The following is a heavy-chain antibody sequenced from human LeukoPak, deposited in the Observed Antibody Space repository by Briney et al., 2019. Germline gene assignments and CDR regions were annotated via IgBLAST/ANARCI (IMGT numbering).Heavy chain of an antibody. J-gene: IGHJ4*02. CDR1: GFTFSSYW. Sequence: GGSLRLSCAASGFTFSSYWVSWVRQAPGKGLEWVANIKQDGSEKYYVDSVKGRFTISRDNAKNSLYLQMNSLRAEDTAVYYCARDRDDFDYWGQGTLVTVSS. V-gene: IGHV3-7*01. CDR2: IKQDGSEK. CDR3: ARDRDDFDY.